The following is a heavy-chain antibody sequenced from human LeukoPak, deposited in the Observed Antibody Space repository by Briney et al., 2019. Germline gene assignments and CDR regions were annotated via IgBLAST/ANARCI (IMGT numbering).Heavy chain of an antibody. Sequence: PGGSLRLSCAASGFTFSSYSMNWVRQAPGKGLAWISYITTSSSTVYYADSVKGRFTISRDNAGNSLYLQMNSLRAEDTALYYCARDLGYYHGSGSHFPLQYWGPGTRVTVSA. V-gene: IGHV3-48*01. J-gene: IGHJ1*01. CDR1: GFTFSSYS. CDR3: ARDLGYYHGSGSHFPLQY. D-gene: IGHD3-10*01. CDR2: ITTSSSTV.